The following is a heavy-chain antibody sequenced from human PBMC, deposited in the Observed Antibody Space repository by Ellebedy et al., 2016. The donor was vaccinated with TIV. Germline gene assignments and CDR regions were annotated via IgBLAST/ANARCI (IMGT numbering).Heavy chain of an antibody. D-gene: IGHD3-3*01. CDR2: ISYDGSNK. CDR1: GFTFSSYG. V-gene: IGHV3-30*03. Sequence: GGSLRLXXAASGFTFSSYGMHWVRQAPGKGLEWVAVISYDGSNKYYADSVKGRFTISRDNSKNTLYLQMNSLRAEDTAVYYCARGYDFWSGGSDDAFDIWGQGTMVTVSS. CDR3: ARGYDFWSGGSDDAFDI. J-gene: IGHJ3*02.